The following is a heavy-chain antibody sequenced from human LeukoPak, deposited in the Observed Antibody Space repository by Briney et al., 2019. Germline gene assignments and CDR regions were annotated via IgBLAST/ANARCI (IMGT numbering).Heavy chain of an antibody. CDR2: IYTSGST. J-gene: IGHJ4*02. V-gene: IGHV4-61*02. D-gene: IGHD6-13*01. Sequence: SQTLSLTCTVSGGSISSGSYYWSWIRQPAGRGLEWIGRIYTSGSTNYNPSLKSRVTISVDTSKNQFSLKLTSVTAADTAVYYCARGGSSWSGIDYWGQGTLVTVSS. CDR1: GGSISSGSYY. CDR3: ARGGSSWSGIDY.